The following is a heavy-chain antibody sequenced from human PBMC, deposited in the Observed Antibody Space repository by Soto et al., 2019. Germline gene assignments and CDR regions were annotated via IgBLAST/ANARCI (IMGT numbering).Heavy chain of an antibody. V-gene: IGHV4-30-2*01. D-gene: IGHD4-4*01. CDR3: ARVRRDYSNYAQGFDY. Sequence: SETLSLTCAVSGGSISSGGYSRSWIRQPPGKGLEWIGYIYHSGSTYYNPSLKSRVTISVDRPKNQFSLKLSSVTAADTAVYYCARVRRDYSNYAQGFDYWGQGTLVTVSS. CDR1: GGSISSGGYS. CDR2: IYHSGST. J-gene: IGHJ4*02.